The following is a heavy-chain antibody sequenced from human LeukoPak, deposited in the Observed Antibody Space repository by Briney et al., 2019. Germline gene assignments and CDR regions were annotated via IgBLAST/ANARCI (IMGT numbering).Heavy chain of an antibody. CDR3: ARGIWGAARTHYYYYYMDV. CDR2: MNPNSGNT. V-gene: IGHV1-8*01. J-gene: IGHJ6*03. Sequence: GASVKVSCKASGYTFTSYDINWVRQATGQGLEWMGWMNPNSGNTGYAQKFQGRVTMTRNTSISTAYMELSSLRSEDTAVYYCARGIWGAARTHYYYYYMDVWGKGTTVTVSS. D-gene: IGHD6-6*01. CDR1: GYTFTSYD.